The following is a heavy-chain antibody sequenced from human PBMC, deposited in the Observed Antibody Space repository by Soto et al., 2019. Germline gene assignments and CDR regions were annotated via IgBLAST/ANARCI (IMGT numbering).Heavy chain of an antibody. CDR2: ISSTSSTV. Sequence: GGSLRLSCAASGFSFSIYSMNWVRQAPGKGLEWVSYISSTSSTVYYADSVKGRFTISRDNAKNSLFLQMNSLRAEDTAVYYWAFLGPWCTVKTYSGVEYCGQGTLVIVSA. CDR3: AFLGPWCTVKTYSGVEY. CDR1: GFSFSIYS. D-gene: IGHD3-3*01. V-gene: IGHV3-48*01. J-gene: IGHJ4*02.